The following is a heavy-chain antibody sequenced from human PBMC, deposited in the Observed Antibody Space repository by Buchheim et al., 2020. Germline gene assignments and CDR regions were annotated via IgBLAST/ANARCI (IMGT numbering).Heavy chain of an antibody. CDR3: ARACDGDTHLDY. J-gene: IGHJ4*02. D-gene: IGHD3-3*02. CDR2: ISYDGSNK. Sequence: QVQLVESGGGVVQPGRSLRLSCAASGFTFSSYAMHWVRQAPGKGLEWVAVISYDGSNKYYADSVKGRFTISRDNSKNTLYLQMNSLRAEDTAVYYCARACDGDTHLDYWGQGNL. V-gene: IGHV3-30-3*01. CDR1: GFTFSSYA.